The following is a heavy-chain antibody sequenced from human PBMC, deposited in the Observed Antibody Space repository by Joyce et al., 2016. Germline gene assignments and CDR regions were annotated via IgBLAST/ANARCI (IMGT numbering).Heavy chain of an antibody. CDR1: GGSISSGPYY. V-gene: IGHV4-39*01. CDR2: IYYSPTTYSGGTT. D-gene: IGHD1-26*01. CDR3: ARHGRMSAHLLYYSYMDL. Sequence: QLLLQESGPGLVKPSETLSLTCTVSGGSISSGPYYWGWIRQPPGQGLEWIGSIYYSPTTYSGGTTYSPPSLKSRVIMSVDTSKNQFSLNLSAATAADTAVYYCARHGRMSAHLLYYSYMDLWGRGTTVTVSS. J-gene: IGHJ6*03.